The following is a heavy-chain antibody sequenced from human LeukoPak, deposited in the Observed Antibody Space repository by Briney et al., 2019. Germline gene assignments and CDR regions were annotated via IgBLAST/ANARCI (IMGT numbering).Heavy chain of an antibody. CDR1: GGSISSSSHY. J-gene: IGHJ6*03. CDR2: IYYSGNT. D-gene: IGHD2-15*01. CDR3: ARHRDRRYMDV. Sequence: SETLSLTCTVSGGSISSSSHYWGWIRQPPGKGLEWIGSIYYSGNTYYNPSLKSRVTISVGTSKNQFSLNLSSVTAADTAVYYCARHRDRRYMDVWGKGTTVTVSS. V-gene: IGHV4-39*01.